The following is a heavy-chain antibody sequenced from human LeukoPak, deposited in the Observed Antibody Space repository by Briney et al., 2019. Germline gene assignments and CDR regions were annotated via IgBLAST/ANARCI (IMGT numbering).Heavy chain of an antibody. Sequence: QPGGSLRLSCAASGFTFSSYEMNWVRQAPGKGLEWVSYISSSGSTIYYADSVKGRFTISRDNAKNSLYLQMNSLRAEDTAVYYCAREGYFDDFDYWGQGTLVTVSS. V-gene: IGHV3-48*03. CDR2: ISSSGSTI. J-gene: IGHJ4*02. CDR3: AREGYFDDFDY. CDR1: GFTFSSYE. D-gene: IGHD3-9*01.